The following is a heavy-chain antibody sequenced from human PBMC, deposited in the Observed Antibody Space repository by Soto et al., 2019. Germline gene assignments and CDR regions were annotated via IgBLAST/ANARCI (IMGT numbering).Heavy chain of an antibody. CDR2: ISYDGSNK. V-gene: IGHV3-30-3*01. CDR1: GFTFSSYA. D-gene: IGHD3-16*01. CDR3: ARARVGGSCYGCPYYGMDV. Sequence: GGSLRLSCAASGFTFSSYAMHWVRQAPGKGLEWVAVISYDGSNKYYADSVKGRFTISRDNSKNTLYLQMNSLRAEDTAVYYCARARVGGSCYGCPYYGMDVWGQGTTVTVSS. J-gene: IGHJ6*02.